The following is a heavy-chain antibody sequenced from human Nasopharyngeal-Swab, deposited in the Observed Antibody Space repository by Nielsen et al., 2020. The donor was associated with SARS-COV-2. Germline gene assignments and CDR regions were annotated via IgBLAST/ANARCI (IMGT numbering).Heavy chain of an antibody. V-gene: IGHV4-30-4*01. D-gene: IGHD2-15*01. CDR2: IYYSGST. J-gene: IGHJ4*02. CDR1: GGSISSGDYY. CDR3: ARGDCSGGSCYPNFDY. Sequence: SETLSLTCTVSGGSISSGDYYWSWIRQPPGKGLEWIGYIYYSGSTYCNPSLKSRVTISVDTSKNQFSLKLSSVTAADTAVYYCARGDCSGGSCYPNFDYWGQGTLVTVSS.